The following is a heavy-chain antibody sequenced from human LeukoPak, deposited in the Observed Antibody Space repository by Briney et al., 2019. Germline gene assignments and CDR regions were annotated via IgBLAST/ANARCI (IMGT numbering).Heavy chain of an antibody. J-gene: IGHJ5*02. CDR2: IYYSGSS. CDR3: ARHSPRDFWSGYYYGGGLTPDNWFDP. CDR1: GGSISGYH. D-gene: IGHD3-3*01. V-gene: IGHV4-59*08. Sequence: SETLSLTCNVSGGSISGYHWSWIRQPPGKGLEWLGYIYYSGSSNYNPSLKSRVTISVDTSKNQFSLKLSSVTAADTAVYYCARHSPRDFWSGYYYGGGLTPDNWFDPWGQGTLVTVSS.